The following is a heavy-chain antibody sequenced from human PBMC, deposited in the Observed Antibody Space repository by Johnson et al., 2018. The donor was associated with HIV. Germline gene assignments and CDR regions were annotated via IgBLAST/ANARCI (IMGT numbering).Heavy chain of an antibody. V-gene: IGHV3-23*04. CDR3: AKQGSDPPL. Sequence: VQLVESGGGLVQPGRSLRLSCAVSGFTFDDYAMHWVRQAPGKGLEWVSGISDTSGATDYADSVKGRFTISRDNSKNTLYLQMNSLRVDDTAVYFCAKQGSDPPLWGQGTLVTVSS. CDR1: GFTFDDYA. J-gene: IGHJ3*01. CDR2: ISDTSGAT.